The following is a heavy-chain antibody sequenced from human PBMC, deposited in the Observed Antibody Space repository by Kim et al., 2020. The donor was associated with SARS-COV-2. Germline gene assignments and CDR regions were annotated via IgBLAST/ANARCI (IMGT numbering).Heavy chain of an antibody. Sequence: GGSLRLSCAASGFTFSSYWMSWVRQAPGKGLEWVANIKQDGSEKYYVDSVKGRFTISRDNAKNSLYLQMNSLRAEDTAVYYCAREAHPRPLQLHRTPGPGGDYWGQGTLVTVSS. D-gene: IGHD5-18*01. CDR2: IKQDGSEK. CDR1: GFTFSSYW. J-gene: IGHJ4*02. CDR3: AREAHPRPLQLHRTPGPGGDY. V-gene: IGHV3-7*01.